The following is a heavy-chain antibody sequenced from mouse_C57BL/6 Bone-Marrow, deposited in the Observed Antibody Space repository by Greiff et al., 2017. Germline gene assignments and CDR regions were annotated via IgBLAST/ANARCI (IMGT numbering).Heavy chain of an antibody. Sequence: QVQLKESGAELVRPGASVKLSCKASGYTFTDYYINWVQQRPGQGLEWIARIYPGSGNTYYNEKFKGKATLTAEKSSSTAYMQLSSLTSEDSAVYFCARSVGYYGPYWYFDVWGTGTTVTVSA. CDR1: GYTFTDYY. J-gene: IGHJ1*03. D-gene: IGHD1-1*01. V-gene: IGHV1-76*01. CDR3: ARSVGYYGPYWYFDV. CDR2: IYPGSGNT.